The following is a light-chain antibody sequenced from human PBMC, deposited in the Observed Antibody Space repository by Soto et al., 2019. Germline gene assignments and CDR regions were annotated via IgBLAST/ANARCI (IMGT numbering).Light chain of an antibody. CDR2: WAS. V-gene: IGKV4-1*01. CDR1: QRILYSSTNKDY. J-gene: IGKJ2*01. CDR3: HQYHSEPRT. Sequence: DIVMTQSPDSLAVSLGERATINCKSSQRILYSSTNKDYLAWYQQKPGQAPKLLINWASTRESGVPDRFSGSGSGTDFTLTISNLQVEDVAVYYCHQYHSEPRTFGQGTRLEIK.